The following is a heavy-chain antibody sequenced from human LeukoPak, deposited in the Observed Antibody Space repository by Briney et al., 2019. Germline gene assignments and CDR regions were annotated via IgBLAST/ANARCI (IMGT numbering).Heavy chain of an antibody. V-gene: IGHV4-39*07. CDR2: IYYSGST. Sequence: SETLSLTCTVSGGSISSSCCYWGWIRQPPGKGLEWIGSIYYSGSTYYNPSLKSRVTISIDASKNQFSLKLSSVTAADTAVYYCARVLIGYCSGGSCSPHGGYYYYYMDVWGKGTTVTVSS. CDR1: GGSISSSCCY. J-gene: IGHJ6*03. D-gene: IGHD2-15*01. CDR3: ARVLIGYCSGGSCSPHGGYYYYYMDV.